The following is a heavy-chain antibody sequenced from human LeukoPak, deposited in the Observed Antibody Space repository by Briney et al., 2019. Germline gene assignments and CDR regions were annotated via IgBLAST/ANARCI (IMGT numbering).Heavy chain of an antibody. V-gene: IGHV3-48*03. CDR3: ARVFIGDYGDYQFDY. Sequence: GGSLRLSCAAPGFTFSSYEMNWVRQAPGKGLEWVSYISSSSSTIYYADSVKGRFTISRDNAKNSLYLQMNSLRAEDTAVYYCARVFIGDYGDYQFDYWGQGTLVTASS. J-gene: IGHJ4*02. CDR2: ISSSSSTI. CDR1: GFTFSSYE. D-gene: IGHD4-17*01.